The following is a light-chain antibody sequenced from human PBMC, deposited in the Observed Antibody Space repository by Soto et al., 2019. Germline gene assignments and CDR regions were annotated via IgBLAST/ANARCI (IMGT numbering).Light chain of an antibody. J-gene: IGLJ2*01. V-gene: IGLV2-11*01. CDR2: DVS. CDR1: SSDVGGYNY. Sequence: QSVLTQPRSVSGSPGQSVTISCTGTSSDVGGYNYVSWYQHHPGKAPRLMIHDVSKRPSGVPDRFSGSKSGNTASLTISGLQAEDEADYYCCSYAGSYTEVFGGGTKLTVL. CDR3: CSYAGSYTEV.